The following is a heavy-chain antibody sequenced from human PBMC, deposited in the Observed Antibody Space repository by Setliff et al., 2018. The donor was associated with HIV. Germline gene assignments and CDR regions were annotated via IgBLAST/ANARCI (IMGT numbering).Heavy chain of an antibody. Sequence: ASVKVSCKASGYTFTNYAMNWLRQAPGQGLEWMGWIDTNTGNPTYVQGFTGRFVFSLDTSVSTAFLQISTLKAEDTAVYYCARLSPYGDYLLFQYWGQGTQVTVSS. J-gene: IGHJ4*02. CDR2: IDTNTGNP. V-gene: IGHV7-4-1*02. CDR1: GYTFTNYA. D-gene: IGHD4-17*01. CDR3: ARLSPYGDYLLFQY.